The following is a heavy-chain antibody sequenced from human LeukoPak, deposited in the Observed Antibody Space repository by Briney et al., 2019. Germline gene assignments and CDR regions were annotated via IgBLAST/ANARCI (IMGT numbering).Heavy chain of an antibody. CDR3: ARAPYGDYADY. CDR1: GFTFSSYW. Sequence: GGSLRLSCAASGFTFSSYWMSWVRQAPGKGLEWVANIKQDGSEKYYVDSVKGRFTISRDNAKSSLYLQMNSLRAEDTAVYYCARAPYGDYADYWGQGTLVTVSS. D-gene: IGHD4-17*01. J-gene: IGHJ4*02. CDR2: IKQDGSEK. V-gene: IGHV3-7*01.